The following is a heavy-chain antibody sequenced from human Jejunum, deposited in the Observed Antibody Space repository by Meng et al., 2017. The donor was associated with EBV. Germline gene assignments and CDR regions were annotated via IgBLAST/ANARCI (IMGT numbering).Heavy chain of an antibody. Sequence: QVQLVQSGSELRKPGASVKISCKTSGYTFTNYAMNWVRQAPGQGLEWMAWINTKTGNPAYAQGFTGRLVFSLDMSVTTIYLQISSLEAEDTAIYYCARAVVGSTSLDYWGQGTLVTVSS. CDR3: ARAVVGSTSLDY. V-gene: IGHV7-4-1*02. D-gene: IGHD1-26*01. J-gene: IGHJ4*02. CDR1: GYTFTNYA. CDR2: INTKTGNP.